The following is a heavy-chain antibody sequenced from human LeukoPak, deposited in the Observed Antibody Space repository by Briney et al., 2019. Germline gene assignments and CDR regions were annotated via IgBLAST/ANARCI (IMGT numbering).Heavy chain of an antibody. CDR3: ARDPAPATGAFDI. D-gene: IGHD1-1*01. CDR2: IFNSGDT. Sequence: GGSLRLSCAASGFTISSNYMNWVRQAPGKGLEWVSVIFNSGDTYYADSVKGRFTISRDTSKNALYLQMNSLRVDDTAVYYCARDPAPATGAFDIWGQGTMVIIS. V-gene: IGHV3-53*01. J-gene: IGHJ3*02. CDR1: GFTISSNY.